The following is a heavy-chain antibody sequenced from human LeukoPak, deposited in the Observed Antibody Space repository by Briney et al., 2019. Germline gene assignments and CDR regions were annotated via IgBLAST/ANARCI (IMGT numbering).Heavy chain of an antibody. D-gene: IGHD3-16*01. CDR2: IRYDGTNK. CDR1: GFIFSTHG. Sequence: GGSLRLSCAASGFIFSTHGMHWVRQAPGKGLEWVAFIRYDGTNKYYADSVKGRFTISRDNAKNSLYLQMNSLRAEDTAVYYCARVWGYYIDYWGQGTLVTVSS. V-gene: IGHV3-30*02. J-gene: IGHJ4*02. CDR3: ARVWGYYIDY.